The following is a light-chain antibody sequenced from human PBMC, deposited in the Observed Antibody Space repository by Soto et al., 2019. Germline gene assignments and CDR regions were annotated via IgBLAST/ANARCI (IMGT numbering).Light chain of an antibody. V-gene: IGKV1-5*01. CDR2: DGS. CDR1: QGISNW. CDR3: QQYDTFSS. J-gene: IGKJ1*01. Sequence: DIQMTQSPSTLSASVGDRVTITCRASQGISNWLAWYQQKPGKAPKLLIYDGSSLKSGVPSRFSGSGCGTDFTLTISSLHPDDFATYYCQQYDTFSSFGQGTKVEIK.